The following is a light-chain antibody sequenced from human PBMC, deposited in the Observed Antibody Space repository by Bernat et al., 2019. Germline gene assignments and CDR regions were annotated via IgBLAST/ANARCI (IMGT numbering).Light chain of an antibody. Sequence: SYVLTQPPSVSVAPGKTARITCGGNNIGRRTVHWYQQKPGQAPVLVVYDDRDRPSGIPERYSGSNSGNTATLTIRRVEAGDEADYYCQVFDSTSDHLDYVFGTGTKVTVL. V-gene: IGLV3-21*03. J-gene: IGLJ1*01. CDR3: QVFDSTSDHLDYV. CDR1: NIGRRT. CDR2: DDR.